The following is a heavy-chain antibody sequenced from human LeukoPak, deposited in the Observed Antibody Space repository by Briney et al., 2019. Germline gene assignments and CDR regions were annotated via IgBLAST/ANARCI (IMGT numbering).Heavy chain of an antibody. CDR1: KFAFSSYA. Sequence: PGGSLRLSCAASKFAFSSYAMSWVRQAPGKGLEWVSAISGGGGNTYYADSVKGRFTISRDNSKNTLYLQMNSLRAEDTAVYYCAKDALKERLWDNDYGDTMGGYWGQGTLVTVSS. V-gene: IGHV3-23*01. J-gene: IGHJ4*02. D-gene: IGHD4-17*01. CDR3: AKDALKERLWDNDYGDTMGGY. CDR2: ISGGGGNT.